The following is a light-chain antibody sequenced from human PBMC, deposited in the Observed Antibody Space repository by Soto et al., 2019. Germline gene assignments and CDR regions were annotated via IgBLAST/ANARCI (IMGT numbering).Light chain of an antibody. Sequence: DIVMTQSPDSLAVSLGERATINCRSSQTVLYSSNNNNYLAWYQQKPRQPPKLLIYWASTRGSGVPDRFSGSGSGTDFTLAISSLQAEDVAVYYCQQYYSTPLTFGGGTKVDIK. J-gene: IGKJ4*01. CDR1: QTVLYSSNNNNY. CDR2: WAS. CDR3: QQYYSTPLT. V-gene: IGKV4-1*01.